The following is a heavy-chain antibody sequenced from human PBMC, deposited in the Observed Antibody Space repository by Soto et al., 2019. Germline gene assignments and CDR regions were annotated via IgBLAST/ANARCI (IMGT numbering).Heavy chain of an antibody. J-gene: IGHJ6*02. Sequence: PSETLSLTCSVSGGAISTYYWSWIRQFPGQGLEWIGYIYHSGSSQYNPSPTSRVTISVDTSKNQLSLRLSSVTAADTAVYYCARSYGSGSYYDYYYGMDVWGQGTTVTVSS. CDR3: ARSYGSGSYYDYYYGMDV. D-gene: IGHD3-10*01. V-gene: IGHV4-59*01. CDR1: GGAISTYY. CDR2: IYHSGSS.